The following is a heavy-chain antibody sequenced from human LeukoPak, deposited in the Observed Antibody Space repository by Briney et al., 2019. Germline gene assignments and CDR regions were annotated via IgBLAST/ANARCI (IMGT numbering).Heavy chain of an antibody. V-gene: IGHV3-74*01. J-gene: IGHJ5*02. D-gene: IGHD2-15*01. CDR1: GNYW. CDR2: INSDGSWT. CDR3: AKDKGVVVAARFDP. Sequence: GGSLRLSCAASGNYWMHWVRQAPGKGLVWVSHINSDGSWTSYADSVKGRFTISKDNAKNTLYLQMNSLRAEDTAVYYCAKDKGVVVAARFDPWGQGTLVTVSS.